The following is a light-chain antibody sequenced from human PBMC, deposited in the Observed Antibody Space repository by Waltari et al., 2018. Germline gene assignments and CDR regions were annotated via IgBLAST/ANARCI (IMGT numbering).Light chain of an antibody. CDR1: SSNIGPGYD. Sequence: QSVLTQTPSVSGAPGQRVIISCTGSSSNIGPGYDVHWYQQLPGTAPKLLISGNNNRPSGVPDRFFGSKSGTSASLAITVLQAEDEADYYCQSYDSSLSHWVFGGGTKLTVL. V-gene: IGLV1-40*01. CDR3: QSYDSSLSHWV. J-gene: IGLJ3*02. CDR2: GNN.